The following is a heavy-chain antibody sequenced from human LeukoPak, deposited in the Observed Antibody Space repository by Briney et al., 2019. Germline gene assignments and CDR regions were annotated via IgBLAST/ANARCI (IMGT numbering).Heavy chain of an antibody. CDR3: GKVDIVATIDAGRLVDY. Sequence: GGSLRLSCAASGFTFSCYGMQWFRQAPDKGLAGVAAISNDGSNKYYADSVKGRFTISRDNSKNTLYLQMNSLRDEDTGGYYCGKVDIVATIDAGRLVDYWGQGTLVTVSS. J-gene: IGHJ4*02. D-gene: IGHD5-12*01. CDR1: GFTFSCYG. V-gene: IGHV3-30*18. CDR2: ISNDGSNK.